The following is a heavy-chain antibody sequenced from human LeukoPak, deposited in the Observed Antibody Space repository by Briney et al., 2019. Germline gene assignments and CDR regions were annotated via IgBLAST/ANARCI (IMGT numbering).Heavy chain of an antibody. Sequence: GGSLRLSCAASGSTFSSYGMHWVRQAPGKGLEWVAVISYDGSNKYYADSVKGRFTISRDNSKNTLYLQMNSLRAEDTAVYYCAKDRGRYCSGGSCYSLDYWGQGTLVTVSS. CDR1: GSTFSSYG. D-gene: IGHD2-15*01. CDR2: ISYDGSNK. J-gene: IGHJ4*02. V-gene: IGHV3-30*18. CDR3: AKDRGRYCSGGSCYSLDY.